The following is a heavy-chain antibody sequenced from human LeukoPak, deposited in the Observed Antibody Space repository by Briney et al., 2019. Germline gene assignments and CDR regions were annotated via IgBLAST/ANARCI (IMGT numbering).Heavy chain of an antibody. J-gene: IGHJ3*02. D-gene: IGHD3-3*01. CDR1: GFTFRSYT. CDR3: ARVPVVGFLEWSGAFDI. V-gene: IGHV3-30-3*01. CDR2: ILYDGSNK. Sequence: PGGSLRLSCAASGFTFRSYTMHWVRQAPGKGLEWVSLILYDGSNKYYADSVRGRFTISRDNSKSTVFLQMDSLRLEDTAVYYCARVPVVGFLEWSGAFDIWGQGTMVTVSS.